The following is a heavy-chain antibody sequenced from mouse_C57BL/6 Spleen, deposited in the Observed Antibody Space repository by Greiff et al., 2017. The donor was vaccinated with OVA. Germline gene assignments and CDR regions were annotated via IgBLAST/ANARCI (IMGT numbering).Heavy chain of an antibody. D-gene: IGHD1-1*01. CDR3: ARLLHYYGSSSYYFDY. CDR1: GFNFKNTY. CDR2: IDPANGNT. Sequence: EVMLVESVAELVRPGASVKLSCTASGFNFKNTYMHWVKQRPEQGLEWIGRIDPANGNTKYAPKFQGKATITADTSSNTAYLQLSSLTSEDTAIYYCARLLHYYGSSSYYFDYWGQGTTLTVSS. V-gene: IGHV14-3*01. J-gene: IGHJ2*01.